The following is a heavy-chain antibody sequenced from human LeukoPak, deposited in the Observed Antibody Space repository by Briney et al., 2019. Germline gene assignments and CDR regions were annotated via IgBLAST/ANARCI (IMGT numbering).Heavy chain of an antibody. D-gene: IGHD6-13*01. CDR2: INPSGDVR. J-gene: IGHJ3*02. Sequence: ASVKVSCKASGYTFGTHWMHWVRQAPGQGLEWMAIINPSGDVRSYAQKFQGRVTVTRDMSTRTVYMELSDLRPEDTAVYYCARDLYSSRTNDAFVIWGQGTVVTVSS. CDR3: ARDLYSSRTNDAFVI. CDR1: GYTFGTHW. V-gene: IGHV1-46*01.